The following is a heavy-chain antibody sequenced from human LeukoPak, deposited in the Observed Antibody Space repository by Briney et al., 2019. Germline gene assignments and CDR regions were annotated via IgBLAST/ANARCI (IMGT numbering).Heavy chain of an antibody. CDR3: ARAGDGDPYFDY. CDR1: GDSISSGGYY. D-gene: IGHD4-17*01. Sequence: PSETLSLTCTVSGDSISSGGYYWSWIRQPPGKGLECIGYIYRSGTTYYYNPSLKSRVTISIDRTTSQFSLKGPSVTAADTAVYYCARAGDGDPYFDYWGQGALVTVSS. CDR2: IYRSGTTY. V-gene: IGHV4-30-2*01. J-gene: IGHJ4*02.